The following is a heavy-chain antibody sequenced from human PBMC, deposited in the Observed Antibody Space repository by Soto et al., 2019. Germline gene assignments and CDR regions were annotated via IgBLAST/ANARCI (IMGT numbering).Heavy chain of an antibody. J-gene: IGHJ4*02. CDR3: AKMRSSRWPGDFDY. Sequence: GGSLRLSCAASGFTFSSYGMHWVRQAPGKGLEWVAVISYDGSNKYYADSVKGRFTISRDNSKNTLYLQMNSLRAEDTAVYYCAKMRSSRWPGDFDYWGQGTLVTVSS. CDR1: GFTFSSYG. D-gene: IGHD6-19*01. V-gene: IGHV3-30*18. CDR2: ISYDGSNK.